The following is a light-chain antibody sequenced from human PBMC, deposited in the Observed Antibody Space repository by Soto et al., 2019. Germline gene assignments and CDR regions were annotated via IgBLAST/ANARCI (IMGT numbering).Light chain of an antibody. Sequence: QSVLTQPPSVSAAPGQKVTISCSGSSTNIGNNYVSWYQQLPGTAPKLLIYDNNQRPSGIPDRFSGSKSGTSATLGITGLQTGDEADYYCGTWDSSLGAYVFGTGTKVTVL. CDR1: STNIGNNY. CDR2: DNN. CDR3: GTWDSSLGAYV. J-gene: IGLJ1*01. V-gene: IGLV1-51*01.